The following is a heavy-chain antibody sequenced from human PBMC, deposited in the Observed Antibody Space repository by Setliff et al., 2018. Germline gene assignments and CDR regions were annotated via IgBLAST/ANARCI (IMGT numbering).Heavy chain of an antibody. CDR2: IYTSGST. CDR1: GGSISSGSYY. CDR3: AREQSNYDFWSGYYGSYYYYMDV. D-gene: IGHD3-3*01. J-gene: IGHJ6*03. Sequence: SETLSLTCTVSGGSISSGSYYWSWIRQPAGKGLEWIGHIYTSGSTNYNPSLKSRVTISVDTPKNQFSLKLSSVTAADTAVYYCAREQSNYDFWSGYYGSYYYYMDVWGKGTTVTVSS. V-gene: IGHV4-61*09.